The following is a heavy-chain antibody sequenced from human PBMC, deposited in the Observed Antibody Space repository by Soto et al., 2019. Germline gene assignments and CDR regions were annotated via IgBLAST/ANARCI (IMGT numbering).Heavy chain of an antibody. CDR1: GFTFSSYA. Sequence: QVQLVESGGGVVQPGRSLRLSCAASGFTFSSYAMHWVRQAPGKGLEWVAVISYDGSNKYYADSVKGRFTISRDNSKNTLYLQMNSLRAEDTAVYYGATDITMIVVVRVGTFDIWGQGTMVTVSS. CDR2: ISYDGSNK. D-gene: IGHD3-22*01. V-gene: IGHV3-30-3*01. CDR3: ATDITMIVVVRVGTFDI. J-gene: IGHJ3*02.